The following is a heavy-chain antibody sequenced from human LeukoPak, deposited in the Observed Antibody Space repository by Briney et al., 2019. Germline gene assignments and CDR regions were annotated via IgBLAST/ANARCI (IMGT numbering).Heavy chain of an antibody. V-gene: IGHV4-34*01. J-gene: IGHJ6*02. CDR1: GGSFSGYY. CDR3: ASKDYYYYGMDV. CDR2: INHSGST. Sequence: SETLSLTCAVYGGSFSGYYWSWIRQPPGKGQEWIGEINHSGSTNYNPSLKSRVTISVDTSKNQFSLKLSSVTAADTAVYYCASKDYYYYGMDVWDQGTTVTVSS.